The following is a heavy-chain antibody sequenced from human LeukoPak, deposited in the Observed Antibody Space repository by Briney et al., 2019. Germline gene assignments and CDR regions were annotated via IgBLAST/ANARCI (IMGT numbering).Heavy chain of an antibody. Sequence: SETLSLTCTVSGGSISSYYWSWIRQPPGKGLEWIGYMYSSGSTNYNPSLKSRVIISVDTSKNQFSLKLSSVTAADTAVYYCVRDLYDSSGYYPGYWGQGTLVTVSS. V-gene: IGHV4-59*01. D-gene: IGHD3-22*01. J-gene: IGHJ4*02. CDR3: VRDLYDSSGYYPGY. CDR2: MYSSGST. CDR1: GGSISSYY.